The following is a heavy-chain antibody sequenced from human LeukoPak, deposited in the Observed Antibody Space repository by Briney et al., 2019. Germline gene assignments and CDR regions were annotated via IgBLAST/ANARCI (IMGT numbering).Heavy chain of an antibody. Sequence: GGSLRLSCAASGFTFSSYAMHWVRQAPGKGLEWVAVISYDGSNKYYADSVKGRFTISRDNSKNTPYLQMNSLRAEDTAVYYCARDHRCGGDCYLYYFDYWGQGTLVTVSS. CDR2: ISYDGSNK. J-gene: IGHJ4*02. CDR1: GFTFSSYA. V-gene: IGHV3-30-3*01. CDR3: ARDHRCGGDCYLYYFDY. D-gene: IGHD2-21*02.